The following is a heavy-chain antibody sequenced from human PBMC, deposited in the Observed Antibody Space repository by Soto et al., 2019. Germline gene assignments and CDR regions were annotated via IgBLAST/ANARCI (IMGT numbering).Heavy chain of an antibody. J-gene: IGHJ4*02. CDR1: GFTFSTNA. Sequence: EVQLLESGGGLVQPGGSLRLSCAASGFTFSTNAMNWVRQAPGQGLEWVSGISGSGATPYYADTVKGRFTISRDNSKNTVYLQMSSLGAEDTALYYCAKAQALYGLSDYWGQGTQVTVSS. CDR3: AKAQALYGLSDY. CDR2: ISGSGATP. D-gene: IGHD2-8*01. V-gene: IGHV3-23*01.